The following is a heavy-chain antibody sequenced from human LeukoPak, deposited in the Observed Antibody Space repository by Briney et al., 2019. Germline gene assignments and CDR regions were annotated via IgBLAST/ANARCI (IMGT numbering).Heavy chain of an antibody. Sequence: GGSLRLSCAASGFTFSSYAMIWVRQAPGKGLEWVSAISGSGGSTFSDSVKGRFTISRDNSKNTLYLQMNSLRAEDTAVYYCAKRRGLELLYYYYMDVWGKGTTVTVSS. D-gene: IGHD1-7*01. CDR2: ISGSGGST. J-gene: IGHJ6*03. CDR1: GFTFSSYA. CDR3: AKRRGLELLYYYYMDV. V-gene: IGHV3-23*01.